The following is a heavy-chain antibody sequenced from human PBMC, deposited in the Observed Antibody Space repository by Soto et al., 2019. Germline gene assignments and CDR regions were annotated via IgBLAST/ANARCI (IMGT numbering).Heavy chain of an antibody. J-gene: IGHJ4*02. CDR2: ISWNSGSI. D-gene: IGHD6-19*01. CDR1: GFTFDDYA. Sequence: EVQLVESGGVLVQPGRSLRLSCAASGFTFDDYAMHWVRQAPGKGLEWVSGISWNSGSIGYMDSVKGRFTISRDNAKNSLYLQMNRLRAEDTALYYCASSGWYGGDLDYWGQGTLVTVSS. CDR3: ASSGWYGGDLDY. V-gene: IGHV3-9*01.